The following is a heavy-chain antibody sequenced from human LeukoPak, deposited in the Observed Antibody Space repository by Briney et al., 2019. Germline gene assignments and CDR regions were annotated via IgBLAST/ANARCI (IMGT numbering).Heavy chain of an antibody. CDR1: GFTFSSSW. CDR3: ARGLVPGFLDY. J-gene: IGHJ4*02. V-gene: IGHV3-74*01. D-gene: IGHD4-11*01. Sequence: VQPGGSLRLSCAASGFTFSSSWMYWVRQAPGKGLVWVSRINSDESITTYADSVKGRFTISRDNAKNTLYLQMNSLRAEDTAVYYCARGLVPGFLDYWGQGTPVTVSS. CDR2: INSDESIT.